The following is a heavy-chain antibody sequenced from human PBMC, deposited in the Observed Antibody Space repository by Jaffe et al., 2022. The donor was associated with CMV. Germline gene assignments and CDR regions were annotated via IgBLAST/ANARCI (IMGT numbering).Heavy chain of an antibody. Sequence: EVLLVESGGGLVKPGGSLRLSCAASGFTFSDYSMNWVRQAPGKGLEWVSAVSGSSNYIFYTDSVKGRFTISRDNARNSLYLQMNSLRAEDTAVYYCAKEGARGWPDAFDIWGQGTMVTVSS. CDR3: AKEGARGWPDAFDI. J-gene: IGHJ3*02. CDR2: VSGSSNYI. D-gene: IGHD3-16*01. CDR1: GFTFSDYS. V-gene: IGHV3-21*01.